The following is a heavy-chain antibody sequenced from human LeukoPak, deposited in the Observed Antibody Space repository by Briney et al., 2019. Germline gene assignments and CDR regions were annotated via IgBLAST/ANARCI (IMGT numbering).Heavy chain of an antibody. CDR1: GYTLTDYY. CDR2: INPNSGGT. V-gene: IGHV1-2*06. D-gene: IGHD7-27*01. Sequence: GASVKASCKASGYTLTDYYMHWVRQAPGQGLEWMGRINPNSGGTNYAQKFQGRVTMARDTSISTVYMELSRLRSDDTAVYYCAGRGDSGFDYWGQGTLVTVSS. J-gene: IGHJ4*02. CDR3: AGRGDSGFDY.